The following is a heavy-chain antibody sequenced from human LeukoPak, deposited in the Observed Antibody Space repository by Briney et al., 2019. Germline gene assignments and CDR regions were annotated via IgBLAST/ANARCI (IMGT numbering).Heavy chain of an antibody. CDR1: GFTFSSYG. J-gene: IGHJ5*02. D-gene: IGHD5-12*01. V-gene: IGHV3-33*01. Sequence: PGGSLRLSCAASGFTFSSYGMHWVRQAPGKGLEWVAVIWYDGSNKYYADSVKGRFTISRDNSKNTLYLQMNSLRAEDTAVYYCARSLATYDRFDPWGQGTLVTVSS. CDR3: ARSLATYDRFDP. CDR2: IWYDGSNK.